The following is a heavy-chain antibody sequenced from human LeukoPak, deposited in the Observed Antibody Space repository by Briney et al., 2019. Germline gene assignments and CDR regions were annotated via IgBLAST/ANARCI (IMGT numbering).Heavy chain of an antibody. CDR1: GGSISSSSYY. CDR3: ARDGGYYYYYMDV. J-gene: IGHJ6*03. Sequence: PSETLSLTCTVSGGSISSSSYYWGWIRQPPGKGLEWIGSIYYSGSTYYNPSLESRVTISVDTSKNQFSLKLSSVTAADTAVYYCARDGGYYYYYMDVWGKGTTVTVSS. V-gene: IGHV4-39*07. D-gene: IGHD3-16*01. CDR2: IYYSGST.